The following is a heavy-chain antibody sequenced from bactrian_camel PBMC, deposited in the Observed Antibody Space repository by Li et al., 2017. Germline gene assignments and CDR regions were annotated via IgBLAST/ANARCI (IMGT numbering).Heavy chain of an antibody. J-gene: IGHJ4*01. CDR2: IDSIGRT. V-gene: IGHV3S55*01. CDR1: GYPYTDYC. D-gene: IGHD2*01. Sequence: HVQLVESGGGSVQAGGSLRLSCAGSGYPYTDYCMGWFRQAPGKEREELASIDSIGRTHYAESVQGRFTISKDKSNKILYLQMSHLKPEDTAMYYCRAGADSAISASFVQVVIRARGPRSPSP.